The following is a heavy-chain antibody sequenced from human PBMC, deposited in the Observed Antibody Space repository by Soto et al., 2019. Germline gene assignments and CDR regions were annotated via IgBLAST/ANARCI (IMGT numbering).Heavy chain of an antibody. CDR3: ARGLEMAPRDAFEM. CDR1: GFTFSRYA. J-gene: IGHJ3*02. V-gene: IGHV3-21*01. Sequence: EVQLVESGGGLVKPGGSLRLSCEPCGFTFSRYAMNWVRRAPGQGLEWVSSISSGSTYIYYGDSVKGRFTCSRDNAQNSLYLQMKGLRAKDAAVYYCARGLEMAPRDAFEMWGQGVRVTVSS. D-gene: IGHD3-16*01. CDR2: ISSGSTYI.